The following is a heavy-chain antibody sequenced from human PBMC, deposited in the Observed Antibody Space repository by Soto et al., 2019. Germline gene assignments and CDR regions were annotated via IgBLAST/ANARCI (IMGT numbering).Heavy chain of an antibody. J-gene: IGHJ4*02. CDR3: SRGASDSHGIDY. D-gene: IGHD2-21*02. V-gene: IGHV3-74*01. Sequence: EVHLVESGGGLVQPGGSVRLSCTASEFTFSAHWMHWVRQAPGKGLMWVSRLNEDGSHTDHAESVKGRFTISRDNAKNTLFLQMNSLRAEDTAIYFCSRGASDSHGIDYWGQGTLVTVSS. CDR1: EFTFSAHW. CDR2: LNEDGSHT.